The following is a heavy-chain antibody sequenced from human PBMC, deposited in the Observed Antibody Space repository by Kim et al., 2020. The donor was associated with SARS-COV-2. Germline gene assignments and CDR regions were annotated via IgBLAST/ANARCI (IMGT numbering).Heavy chain of an antibody. CDR3: ARGREAAGPVTFDC. V-gene: IGHV3-74*01. J-gene: IGHJ4*02. CDR1: GFTVSSYW. D-gene: IGHD3-10*01. Sequence: GGSLRLSCRVSGFTVSSYWMRWVRQVPGKGLVWVSRIRGDGTSTNHADSVRGRFTISRDNANNTLYLQMNSLKAEDTAVYYCARGREAAGPVTFDCWGQGTPV. CDR2: IRGDGTST.